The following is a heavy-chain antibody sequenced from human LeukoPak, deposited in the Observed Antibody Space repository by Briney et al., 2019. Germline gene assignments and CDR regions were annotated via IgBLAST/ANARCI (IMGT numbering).Heavy chain of an antibody. Sequence: SETLSLTCTVSGGSISSYYWSWIRQPPGKGLEWIGYIYYSGSTNYNPSLKSRVTISVDTSKNQFSLKLSSLTAADTAVYYCAREFRGGGDSGIFDYWGLGTLVTVSS. CDR3: AREFRGGGDSGIFDY. D-gene: IGHD4-23*01. J-gene: IGHJ4*02. CDR1: GGSISSYY. V-gene: IGHV4-59*12. CDR2: IYYSGST.